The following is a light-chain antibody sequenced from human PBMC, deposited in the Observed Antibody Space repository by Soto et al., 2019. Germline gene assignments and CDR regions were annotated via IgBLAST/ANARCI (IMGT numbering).Light chain of an antibody. CDR2: DVS. CDR1: TSDVGGFNS. Sequence: QSVRTQPRSVSVSPGQSVTISCTATTSDVGGFNSVSWYQQHPGKAPQLIIYDVSTRPSGVPARFSGSKSGRTASLTISGLQAEDEADYHCCSYAGSSQYVFGTGTKVTVL. J-gene: IGLJ1*01. CDR3: CSYAGSSQYV. V-gene: IGLV2-11*01.